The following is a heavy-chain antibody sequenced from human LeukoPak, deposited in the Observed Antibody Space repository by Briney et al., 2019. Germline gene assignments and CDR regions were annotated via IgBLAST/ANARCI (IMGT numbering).Heavy chain of an antibody. CDR3: ARGGTSTSGYDY. CDR2: ISPTSTYI. V-gene: IGHV3-21*01. Sequence: GGSLRLSCAASGFTFSTYSMNWVRQAPGKGLEWVSSISPTSTYIYYADSVKGRFTISRDNAKNSLYLQTNSLTAEDTAVYYCARGGTSTSGYDYWGHGSLVTVSS. D-gene: IGHD2-2*01. CDR1: GFTFSTYS. J-gene: IGHJ4*01.